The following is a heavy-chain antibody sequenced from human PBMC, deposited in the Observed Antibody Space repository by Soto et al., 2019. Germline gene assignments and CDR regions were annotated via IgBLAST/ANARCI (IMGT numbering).Heavy chain of an antibody. D-gene: IGHD3-9*01. Sequence: PGGSLRLSCAASGFAFSSYALHWVRRAPGKGLEWVSAIGTGGDTYYADSVMGRFTISRDNAKKSLYLHMNSLIAEDMAVYYCAKGMRYFDWLLFPFDYWGQGTLVTVSS. CDR2: IGTGGDT. CDR3: AKGMRYFDWLLFPFDY. V-gene: IGHV3-13*01. J-gene: IGHJ4*02. CDR1: GFAFSSYA.